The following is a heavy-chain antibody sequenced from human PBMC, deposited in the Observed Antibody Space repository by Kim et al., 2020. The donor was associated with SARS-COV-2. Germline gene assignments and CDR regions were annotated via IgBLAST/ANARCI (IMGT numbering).Heavy chain of an antibody. D-gene: IGHD5-12*01. V-gene: IGHV1-24*01. CDR2: FDPEDGET. J-gene: IGHJ3*02. CDR3: ATASEWLRGEVAFDI. CDR1: GYTLTELS. Sequence: ASVKVSCKVSGYTLTELSMHWVRQAPGKGLEWMGGFDPEDGETIYAQKFQGRVTMTEDTSTDTAYMELSSLRSEDTAVYYCATASEWLRGEVAFDIWGQGTMVTVSS.